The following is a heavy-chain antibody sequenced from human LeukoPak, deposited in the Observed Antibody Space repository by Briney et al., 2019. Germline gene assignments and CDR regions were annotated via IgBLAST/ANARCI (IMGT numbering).Heavy chain of an antibody. CDR3: ATYYYDFWSGYSARFDY. V-gene: IGHV4-34*01. Sequence: SETLSLTCAVYGGSFSGYYWSWIRQPPGKGLEWIGEINHSGSTSYNPSLKSRVTISVDTSKNQFSLKLSSVTAADTAVYYCATYYYDFWSGYSARFDYWGQGTLVTVSS. CDR2: INHSGST. D-gene: IGHD3-3*01. J-gene: IGHJ4*02. CDR1: GGSFSGYY.